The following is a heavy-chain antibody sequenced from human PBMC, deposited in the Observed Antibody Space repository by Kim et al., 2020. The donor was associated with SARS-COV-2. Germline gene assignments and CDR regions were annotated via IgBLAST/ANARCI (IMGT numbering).Heavy chain of an antibody. Sequence: GGSLRLSCAASGFTFSSYGMHWVRQAPGKGLEWVAVIWYDGSNKYYADSVKGRFTISRDNSKNTLYLQMNSLRAEDTAVYYCAKDRGGGDYTPEYFQHWGQGTLVTVSS. CDR3: AKDRGGGDYTPEYFQH. V-gene: IGHV3-33*06. CDR1: GFTFSSYG. CDR2: IWYDGSNK. J-gene: IGHJ1*01. D-gene: IGHD4-17*01.